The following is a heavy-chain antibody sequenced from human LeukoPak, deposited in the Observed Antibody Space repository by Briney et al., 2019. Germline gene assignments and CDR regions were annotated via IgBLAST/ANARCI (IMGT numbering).Heavy chain of an antibody. Sequence: ASVKVSCKASGYTFTSYGISWVRQAPGQGLEWMGGIIPIFGTANYAQKFQGRVTITADESTSTAYMELSSLRSEDTAVYYCARESGASGWYGVPYAFDIWGQGTMVTVSS. CDR3: ARESGASGWYGVPYAFDI. J-gene: IGHJ3*02. CDR1: GYTFTSYG. CDR2: IIPIFGTA. D-gene: IGHD6-19*01. V-gene: IGHV1-69*13.